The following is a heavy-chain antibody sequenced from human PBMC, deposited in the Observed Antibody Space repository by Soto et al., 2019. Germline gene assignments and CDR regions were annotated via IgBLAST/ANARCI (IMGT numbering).Heavy chain of an antibody. CDR1: GFTFSSYS. D-gene: IGHD4-17*01. CDR3: ARDAPWTTVFRFDP. CDR2: ISSSSSTI. V-gene: IGHV3-48*01. Sequence: GGSLRLSCAASGFTFSSYSMNWVRQAPGKGLEWVSYISSSSSTIYYADSVKGRFTISRDNAKNSLYLQMNSLRAEDTAVYYCARDAPWTTVFRFDPWGQGTLVTVSS. J-gene: IGHJ5*02.